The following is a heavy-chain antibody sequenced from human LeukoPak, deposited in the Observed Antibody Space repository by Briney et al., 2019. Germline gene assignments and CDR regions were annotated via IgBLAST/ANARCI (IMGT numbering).Heavy chain of an antibody. J-gene: IGHJ4*02. D-gene: IGHD3-10*01. CDR3: ARGRRLLWFGDLYFARNYFDY. V-gene: IGHV4-30-2*01. CDR2: IYHSGST. CDR1: GGSISSGGYS. Sequence: SQTLSLTCAVSGGSISSGGYSWSWIRQPPGKGLEWIGYIYHSGSTYYNPSLKSRVTISVDRSKNQFSLKLSSVTAADTAVYYCARGRRLLWFGDLYFARNYFDYWGQGTLVTVSS.